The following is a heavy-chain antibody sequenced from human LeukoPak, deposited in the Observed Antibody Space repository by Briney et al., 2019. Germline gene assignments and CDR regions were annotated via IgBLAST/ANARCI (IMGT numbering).Heavy chain of an antibody. CDR2: IYYSGST. CDR3: ARGEVLRYFDWLLD. CDR1: GGSISSSSYY. J-gene: IGHJ4*02. Sequence: SETLSLTCTVSGGSISSSSYYLSWIRQPPGKGLEWIGSIYYSGSTYYNPSLKSRVTISVDTSKNQFSLKLSSVTAADTAVYYCARGEVLRYFDWLLDWGQGTLVTVSS. V-gene: IGHV4-39*01. D-gene: IGHD3-9*01.